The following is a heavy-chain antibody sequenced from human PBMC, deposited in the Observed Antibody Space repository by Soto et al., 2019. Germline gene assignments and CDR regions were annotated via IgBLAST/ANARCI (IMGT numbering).Heavy chain of an antibody. CDR1: GFTFSSDA. Sequence: EVQLLESGGDVVRPGGSLRLSCAASGFTFSSDAMGWVRQAPGKGLAWVAGVSRAGTYTFYADSVRGRFSISRDNSRDTVDLYMNALRGDDTAVYFCVKYTVTEDLGESWGQGTLVSVSS. CDR2: VSRAGTYT. V-gene: IGHV3-23*01. CDR3: VKYTVTEDLGES. D-gene: IGHD3-16*01. J-gene: IGHJ5*02.